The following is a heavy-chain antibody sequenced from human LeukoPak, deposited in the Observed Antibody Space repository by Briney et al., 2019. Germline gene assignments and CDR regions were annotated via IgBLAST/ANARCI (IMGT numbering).Heavy chain of an antibody. Sequence: NASETLSLTCTVSGGSTSSSSYYWGWIRQPPGKGLEWIGYIYYSGSTNYNPSLKSRVTISVDTSKNQFSLKLSSVTAADTAVYYCARLIYGSGSYYNPSLFDYWGQGTLVTVSS. CDR1: GGSTSSSSYY. CDR3: ARLIYGSGSYYNPSLFDY. CDR2: IYYSGST. D-gene: IGHD3-10*01. J-gene: IGHJ4*02. V-gene: IGHV4-61*05.